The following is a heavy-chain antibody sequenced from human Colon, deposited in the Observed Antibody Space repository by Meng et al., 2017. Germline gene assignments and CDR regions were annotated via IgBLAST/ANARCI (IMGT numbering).Heavy chain of an antibody. J-gene: IGHJ6*02. D-gene: IGHD3-10*01. CDR2: IKEDGSET. Sequence: GESLKISCAASGFTFRSVWMSWVRQAPGKGLEWVANIKEDGSETYYVDSVKGRFTISRDNAKNSLNLQMSSLRAEDTAVYYCARVFYYDSGSYPLYYYYYGMDVWGQGTTVTVSS. V-gene: IGHV3-7*01. CDR3: ARVFYYDSGSYPLYYYYYGMDV. CDR1: GFTFRSVW.